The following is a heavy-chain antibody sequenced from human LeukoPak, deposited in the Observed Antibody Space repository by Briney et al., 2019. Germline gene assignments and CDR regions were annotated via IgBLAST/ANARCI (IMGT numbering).Heavy chain of an antibody. CDR2: INPNSGGT. J-gene: IGHJ4*02. CDR1: GYTFTGYY. CDR3: CRVRATANLDY. Sequence: GASVKVSCKASGYTFTGYYMHWVRQAPGQGLGWMGWINPNSGGTNYAQKFQGRVTMTRDTSISTAYMELSRLRSDDTAVYYCCRVRATANLDYWGQGTLVTVSS. V-gene: IGHV1-2*02. D-gene: IGHD5-18*01.